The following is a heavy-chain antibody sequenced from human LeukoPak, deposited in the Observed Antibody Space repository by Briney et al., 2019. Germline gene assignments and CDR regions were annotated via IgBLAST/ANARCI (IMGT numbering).Heavy chain of an antibody. D-gene: IGHD6-19*01. CDR3: ARALYSSGWYPDY. J-gene: IGHJ4*02. Sequence: KSGGSLRLSCAASGFTFSSYSMNWVRQAPGKGLEWVSSISSSSSYIYYADSVKGRFTISRDNAKNSLYLQMNSLRAEDTAVYYCARALYSSGWYPDYWGQGTLVTVSS. V-gene: IGHV3-21*01. CDR1: GFTFSSYS. CDR2: ISSSSSYI.